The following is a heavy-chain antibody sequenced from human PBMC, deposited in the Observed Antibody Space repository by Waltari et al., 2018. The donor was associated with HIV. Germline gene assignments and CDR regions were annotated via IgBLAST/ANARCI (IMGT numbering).Heavy chain of an antibody. D-gene: IGHD3-16*01. Sequence: EVQLVESGGVLVQPGGSLRLSCAASGFTFRTYGMHWVRQGPGKGVVWGSGIHNDGSSTSYADSVKGRFTISRDNAKNTLFLQMNSLRVEDTAVYYCTRDGGGHPFVGYGMDVWGQGTTVTVSS. V-gene: IGHV3-74*01. CDR2: IHNDGSST. J-gene: IGHJ6*02. CDR1: GFTFRTYG. CDR3: TRDGGGHPFVGYGMDV.